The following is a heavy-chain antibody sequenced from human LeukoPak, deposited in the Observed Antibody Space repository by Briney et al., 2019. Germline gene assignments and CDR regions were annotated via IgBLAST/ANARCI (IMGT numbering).Heavy chain of an antibody. CDR3: AKGYRTGRWLPLDY. V-gene: IGHV3-9*01. CDR1: GFTFDDYA. D-gene: IGHD5-24*01. J-gene: IGHJ4*02. CDR2: ISYNSGSI. Sequence: GGSLRLSCAASGFTFDDYAMHWVRHSPGKGLEWVSSISYNSGSIDYADSVKGRFTISRDNAKNSLYVQMSSLRTEDTALYYCAKGYRTGRWLPLDYWGQGTLVTVSS.